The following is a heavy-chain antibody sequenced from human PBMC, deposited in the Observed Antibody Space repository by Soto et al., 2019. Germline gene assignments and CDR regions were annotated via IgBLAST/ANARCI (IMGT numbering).Heavy chain of an antibody. D-gene: IGHD3-3*01. Sequence: SETLSLTCTVSGGSISDFYWSWIRQPPGKGLEWIGYIYYSGSTNYNPSLNSRVAISEDTSKNQVSLRLTSVTAADTAVYYCARGPGRITNFGVSLDGMDVWGQGTTVTVSS. V-gene: IGHV4-59*01. CDR3: ARGPGRITNFGVSLDGMDV. CDR1: GGSISDFY. J-gene: IGHJ6*02. CDR2: IYYSGST.